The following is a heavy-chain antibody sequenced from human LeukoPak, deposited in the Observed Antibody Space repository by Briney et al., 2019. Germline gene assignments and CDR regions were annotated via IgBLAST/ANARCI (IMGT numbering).Heavy chain of an antibody. CDR1: GFTSSSYA. CDR3: AKAAAAPGFDF. CDR2: VSGSGDRM. J-gene: IGHJ4*02. V-gene: IGHV3-23*01. Sequence: GGSLRLSCAASGFTSSSYALNWVRQAPGKGLEWVATVSGSGDRMYHADSVKGRFTISRDNSKNTIYLQMNSLRAEDTALYYCAKAAAAPGFDFWGQGNLVHVS. D-gene: IGHD6-13*01.